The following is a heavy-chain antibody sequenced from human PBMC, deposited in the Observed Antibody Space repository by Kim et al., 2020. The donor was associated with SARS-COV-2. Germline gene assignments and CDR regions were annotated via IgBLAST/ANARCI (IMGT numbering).Heavy chain of an antibody. CDR1: GFTFSSYE. J-gene: IGHJ5*02. CDR3: ARDMRLWSPFGEFLARWFDP. CDR2: ISSSGSTI. V-gene: IGHV3-48*03. D-gene: IGHD3-10*01. Sequence: GGSLRLSCAASGFTFSSYEMNWVRQAPGKGLEWVSYISSSGSTIYYADSVKGRFTISRDNAKNSLYLQMNSLRAEDTAAYYCARDMRLWSPFGEFLARWFDPWGQGTLVTVSS.